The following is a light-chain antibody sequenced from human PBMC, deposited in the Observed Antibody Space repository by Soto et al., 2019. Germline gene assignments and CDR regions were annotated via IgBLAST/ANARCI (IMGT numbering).Light chain of an antibody. Sequence: EIVMTQSPATLSVSPGERATLSFRASQSISSELAWYQQKPGQPPRLLIYGASTRATGVPARFTGSGSGSDFTLTISGLQSEDFVVYYCQQGHNWPLTFGQGTRLEI. V-gene: IGKV3-15*01. CDR2: GAS. CDR1: QSISSE. CDR3: QQGHNWPLT. J-gene: IGKJ2*01.